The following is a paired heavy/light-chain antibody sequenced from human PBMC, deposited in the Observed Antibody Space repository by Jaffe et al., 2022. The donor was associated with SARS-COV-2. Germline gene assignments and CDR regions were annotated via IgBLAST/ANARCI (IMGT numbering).Heavy chain of an antibody. CDR3: ARDDYCNSASCQARSYNYGLDV. V-gene: IGHV4-4*02. Sequence: QVQLQESGPGLVKPSGTLSLTCAVSGASISDTNWWTWVRQSPGKGLDWIGEIYHSGDINYNPSLKGRVTISLDKSKNQFSLRLTSVTAADTAIYYCARDDYCNSASCQARSYNYGLDVWGPGTTVTVSS. CDR1: GASISDTNW. CDR2: IYHSGDI. J-gene: IGHJ6*02. D-gene: IGHD2-2*01.
Light chain of an antibody. CDR2: QDV. CDR1: KLDDTY. J-gene: IGLJ2*01. Sequence: SYELTQPPSVSVSPGQTANITCSGDKLDDTYVCWYQQKPGQSPVLVIYQDVKRPSGIPERFSGSNSGNTATLTIIGTQAMDEADYHCQAWDSSTPRVFGGGTKLTVL. V-gene: IGLV3-1*01. CDR3: QAWDSSTPRV.